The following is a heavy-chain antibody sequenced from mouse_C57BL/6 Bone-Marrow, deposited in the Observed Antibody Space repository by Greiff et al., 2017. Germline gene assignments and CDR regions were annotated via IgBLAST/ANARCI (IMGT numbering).Heavy chain of an antibody. D-gene: IGHD2-3*01. CDR3: ARGGLYDGYYRGFDY. Sequence: VQLQQSGAELAKPGASVKLSCKASGYTFTSYWMHWVKQRPGQGLEWIGYINPSSGYTKSNQKFKDKATLTADKSASTSYMQLSSLTYEDSAVYYCARGGLYDGYYRGFDYWGQGTTLTVSS. CDR1: GYTFTSYW. V-gene: IGHV1-7*01. CDR2: INPSSGYT. J-gene: IGHJ2*01.